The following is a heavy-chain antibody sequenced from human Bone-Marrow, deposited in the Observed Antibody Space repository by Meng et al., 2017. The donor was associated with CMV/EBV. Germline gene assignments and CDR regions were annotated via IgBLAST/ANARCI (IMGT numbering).Heavy chain of an antibody. CDR3: ARDQFAGDYYYYGMDV. D-gene: IGHD1-26*01. CDR2: INQDGSEK. J-gene: IGHJ6*02. CDR1: GFTFSRYW. Sequence: GESLKISCAASGFTFSRYWMSWVRQAPGKGLEWVANINQDGSEKYYVDSMKGRFTISRDNAKNSLYLQMNSLRAEDTAVYYCARDQFAGDYYYYGMDVWGQGTTVTVSS. V-gene: IGHV3-7*01.